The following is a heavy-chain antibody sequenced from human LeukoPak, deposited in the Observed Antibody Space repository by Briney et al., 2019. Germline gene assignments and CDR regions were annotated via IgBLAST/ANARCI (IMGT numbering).Heavy chain of an antibody. CDR3: AKVGSSWDFDY. CDR2: ISYDGTKK. J-gene: IGHJ4*02. CDR1: GFIFSHFA. D-gene: IGHD6-13*01. V-gene: IGHV3-30*18. Sequence: GGSLTLSGATSGFIFSHFAMDWVRQAPGKGLEGVALISYDGTKKYYEDSVKGRFTISRDNSKNTLYLQMTSLRGEDTAVYSCAKVGSSWDFDYWGQGTLVAVSS.